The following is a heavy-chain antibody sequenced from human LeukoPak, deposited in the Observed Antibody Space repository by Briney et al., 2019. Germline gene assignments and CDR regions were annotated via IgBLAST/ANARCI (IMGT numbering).Heavy chain of an antibody. CDR3: AKGNIRGYYYYYMDV. Sequence: PSGGSLRLSCAASGFTFSSYAMSWFRQAPGKGLEWVSAISGSGGSTYYADSVKGRFTISRDNSKNTLYLQMNSLRAEDTAVYYCAKGNIRGYYYYYMDVWGKGTTVTVSS. CDR2: ISGSGGST. CDR1: GFTFSSYA. D-gene: IGHD2/OR15-2a*01. J-gene: IGHJ6*03. V-gene: IGHV3-23*01.